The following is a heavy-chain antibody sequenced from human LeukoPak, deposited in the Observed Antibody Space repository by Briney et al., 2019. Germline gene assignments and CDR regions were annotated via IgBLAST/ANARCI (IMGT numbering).Heavy chain of an antibody. D-gene: IGHD5-18*01. Sequence: PGGSLRLSCAASEFIVSNSYMTWVRQAPGKGLEWVSVIYEGGGRYYGDSVKGRFTISKDNFENTVYLQMNSLRADDTAVYYCARVDTVSGILVWGQGTLVTVSS. CDR1: EFIVSNSY. CDR2: IYEGGGR. J-gene: IGHJ4*02. CDR3: ARVDTVSGILV. V-gene: IGHV3-53*01.